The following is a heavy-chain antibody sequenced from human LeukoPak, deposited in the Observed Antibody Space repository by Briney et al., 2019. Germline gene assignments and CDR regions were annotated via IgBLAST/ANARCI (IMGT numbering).Heavy chain of an antibody. CDR3: VKDRVILEAFDI. CDR1: GFTFSSYA. V-gene: IGHV3-23*01. Sequence: PGGSLRLSCAASGFTFSSYAMSWVRQAPGKGLEWVSAISGSGGSTYYADSMKGRFTISRDNSKNTLYLQMNSLRAEDTAVYYCVKDRVILEAFDIWGQGTMVTVSS. CDR2: ISGSGGST. D-gene: IGHD1-1*01. J-gene: IGHJ3*02.